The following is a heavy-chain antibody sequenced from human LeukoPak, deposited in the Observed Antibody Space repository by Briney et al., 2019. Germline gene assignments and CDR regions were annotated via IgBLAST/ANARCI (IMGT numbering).Heavy chain of an antibody. J-gene: IGHJ4*02. CDR1: GGLISSYY. Sequence: SETLSLTCTVSGGLISSYYWSWIRQPTGKALEWIGYIYYSGSTNYNPSLKRRVTLSVDPSKNQFYLKVSSVTAADTAVYYCARENGGDFDYWGQGTLVTVSS. D-gene: IGHD2-8*01. CDR3: ARENGGDFDY. V-gene: IGHV4-59*01. CDR2: IYYSGST.